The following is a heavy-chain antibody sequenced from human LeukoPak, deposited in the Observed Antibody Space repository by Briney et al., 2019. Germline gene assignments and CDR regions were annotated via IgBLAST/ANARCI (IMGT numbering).Heavy chain of an antibody. CDR1: GGSISSGGYY. CDR3: AAVTGERRPQHFDY. Sequence: ASQTLSLTCTVSGGSISSGGYYWSWIRQHPGKGLEWIGYIYYSGSTYYNPSLKSRVTISVDTSKNQFSLKLSSVTAADTAVYYCAAVTGERRPQHFDYWGQGTLVTVSS. CDR2: IYYSGST. V-gene: IGHV4-31*03. D-gene: IGHD7-27*01. J-gene: IGHJ4*02.